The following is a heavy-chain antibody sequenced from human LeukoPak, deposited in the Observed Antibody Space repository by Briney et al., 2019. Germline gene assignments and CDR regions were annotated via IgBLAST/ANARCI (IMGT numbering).Heavy chain of an antibody. CDR1: GGSISSTNYY. Sequence: SETLSLTCSVSGGSISSTNYYWRWIRQPPGKGLEWIGSIYYSGTTYYSPSLKSRVTISVDTSKNQFSLKLNSVTAADTAVYYCARQWAVAGPEYFDYWGQGTLVTVSS. D-gene: IGHD6-19*01. V-gene: IGHV4-39*01. CDR3: ARQWAVAGPEYFDY. J-gene: IGHJ4*02. CDR2: IYYSGTT.